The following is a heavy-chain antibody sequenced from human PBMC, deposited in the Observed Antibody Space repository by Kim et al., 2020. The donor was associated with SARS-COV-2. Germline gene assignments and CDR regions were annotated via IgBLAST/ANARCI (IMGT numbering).Heavy chain of an antibody. V-gene: IGHV3-11*04. CDR2: IGSSGSTT. Sequence: GGSLRLSCAASGFTFSNYYMSWIRQTPGKGLEWVSYIGSSGSTTYYPDSVKGRFTISRDNAKNSLYLEMNSLTSEDTAVYYGARGGYCSITTCYTTSKIFDYWGQGTLVTVSS. D-gene: IGHD2-2*02. CDR3: ARGGYCSITTCYTTSKIFDY. CDR1: GFTFSNYY. J-gene: IGHJ4*02.